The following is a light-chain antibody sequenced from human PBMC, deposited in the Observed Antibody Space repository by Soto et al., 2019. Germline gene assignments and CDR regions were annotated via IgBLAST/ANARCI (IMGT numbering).Light chain of an antibody. CDR1: QSISSY. Sequence: DIQMTQSPSSLSASVGDRVTITCRASQSISSYLNWYQQKPGKAPKLLIYAASSLQSGVPSRFSGSGSGTDVTLTISSLQPEEVATYYCQQSYSTPQTFGQGTKVEIK. V-gene: IGKV1-39*01. CDR2: AAS. J-gene: IGKJ1*01. CDR3: QQSYSTPQT.